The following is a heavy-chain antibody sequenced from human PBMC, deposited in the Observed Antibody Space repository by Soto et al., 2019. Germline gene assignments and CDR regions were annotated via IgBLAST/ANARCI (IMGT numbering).Heavy chain of an antibody. CDR1: GFTFSTFD. J-gene: IGHJ4*02. Sequence: EVQLLESGGGLVQPGGSLSLSCTASGFTFSTFDMTWVHQPPGKGLEWVSLIRGSSGSTYYADSVKGRVTISKDISKNTLYLQMNSLRAEDTALYFCVKVAWLDYWGQGNMVTVSS. CDR2: IRGSSGST. CDR3: VKVAWLDY. V-gene: IGHV3-23*01.